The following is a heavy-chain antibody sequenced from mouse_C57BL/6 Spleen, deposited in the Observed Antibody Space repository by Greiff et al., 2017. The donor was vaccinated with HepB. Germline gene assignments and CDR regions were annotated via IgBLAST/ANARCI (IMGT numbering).Heavy chain of an antibody. J-gene: IGHJ3*01. Sequence: VQLQQSGAELVRPGASVKLSCTASGFNIKDDYMHWVKQRPEQGLEWIGWIDPENGDTEYASKFQGKATITADTSSNTAYLQLSSLTSEDTAVYYCTTGGYSNTWFAYWGQGTLVTVSA. CDR3: TTGGYSNTWFAY. CDR2: IDPENGDT. V-gene: IGHV14-4*01. CDR1: GFNIKDDY. D-gene: IGHD2-5*01.